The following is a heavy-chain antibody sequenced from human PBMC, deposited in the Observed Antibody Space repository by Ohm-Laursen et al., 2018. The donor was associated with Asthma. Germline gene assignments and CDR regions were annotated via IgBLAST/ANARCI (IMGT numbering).Heavy chain of an antibody. CDR3: ARVPQAGSEI. CDR2: IWYDGSNK. J-gene: IGHJ4*02. CDR1: GFTFSSYG. Sequence: SLRLSCAASGFTFSSYGMHWVRQAPGKGLEWMAVIWYDGSNKYYADSVKGRFTISRDNSKNTLYLQMNSLRAEDTAVYYCARVPQAGSEIWGQGTLVTVSS. V-gene: IGHV3-33*01. D-gene: IGHD6-19*01.